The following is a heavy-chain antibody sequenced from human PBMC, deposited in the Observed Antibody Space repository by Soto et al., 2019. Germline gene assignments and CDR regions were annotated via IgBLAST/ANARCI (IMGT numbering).Heavy chain of an antibody. CDR1: GGSFSGYY. CDR2: IKHSGST. Sequence: QVQLQQWGAGLLKPSETLSLTGAVDGGSFSGYYWSWIRQPPGEGREWVGEIKHSGSTNYNPSLKSGVTISVDTAKNQFSLKMSSVTAADTAVYSCASLPRRGYCSGGSYYAAPKYYYGMDVWGQGTTVTVSS. D-gene: IGHD2-15*01. J-gene: IGHJ6*02. V-gene: IGHV4-34*01. CDR3: ASLPRRGYCSGGSYYAAPKYYYGMDV.